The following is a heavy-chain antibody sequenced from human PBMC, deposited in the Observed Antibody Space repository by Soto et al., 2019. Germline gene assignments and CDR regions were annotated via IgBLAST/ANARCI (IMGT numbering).Heavy chain of an antibody. CDR1: GGSIRSYY. CDR3: ARGAADTAMVDA. CDR2: IFYSGST. V-gene: IGHV4-59*01. Sequence: SETLSLTSTGSGGSIRSYYWTWIRQPPGKGLEWLGYIFYSGSTFYNPSLKSRVTISIHTSKSQFSLQLTSVTAEDTAVYYCARGAADTAMVDAWGQGTLVTVSS. D-gene: IGHD5-18*01. J-gene: IGHJ5*02.